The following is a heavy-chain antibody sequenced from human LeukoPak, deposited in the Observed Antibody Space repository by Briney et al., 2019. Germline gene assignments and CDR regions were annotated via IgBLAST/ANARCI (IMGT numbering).Heavy chain of an antibody. CDR3: ARDYGGNGDGDY. CDR1: GGSISSYY. D-gene: IGHD4-23*01. J-gene: IGHJ4*02. V-gene: IGHV4-59*12. Sequence: PSETLSLTCTVSGGSISSYYWSWIRQPPGKGLEWIGYIYYSGSTNYNPSLKSRVTISVDTSKNQFSLKLSSVTAADTAVYYCARDYGGNGDGDYWGQGTLVTVSS. CDR2: IYYSGST.